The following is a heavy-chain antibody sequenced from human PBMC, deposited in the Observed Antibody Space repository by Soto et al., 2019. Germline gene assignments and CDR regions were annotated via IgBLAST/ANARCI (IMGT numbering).Heavy chain of an antibody. J-gene: IGHJ6*02. CDR1: GYSFTTYD. CDR3: AREGPAPYYYYGMDV. V-gene: IGHV1-18*01. Sequence: QVQLVQSGGEVKKPGASVKVSCKTSGYSFTTYDIIWVRQAPGQGLEWMGWISAYNGNTNYAQKLQGRVTMTTDTSTSTAYMELRSLRSDDTAVYYCAREGPAPYYYYGMDVWGQGSTVTVSS. CDR2: ISAYNGNT.